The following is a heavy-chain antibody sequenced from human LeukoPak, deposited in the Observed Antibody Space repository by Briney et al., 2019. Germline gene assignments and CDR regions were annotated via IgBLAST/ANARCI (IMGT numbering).Heavy chain of an antibody. V-gene: IGHV4-4*02. D-gene: IGHD6-13*01. J-gene: IGHJ4*02. CDR3: ARGSIAAAGTFDY. Sequence: SGTLSLTCAVSGGSISSSNWWSWVRQPPGKGLEWIGEIYHSGSTNYNPSLKSRVTISVDKSKNQSSLKLSSVTAADTAVYYCARGSIAAAGTFDYWGQGTLVTVSS. CDR2: IYHSGST. CDR1: GGSISSSNW.